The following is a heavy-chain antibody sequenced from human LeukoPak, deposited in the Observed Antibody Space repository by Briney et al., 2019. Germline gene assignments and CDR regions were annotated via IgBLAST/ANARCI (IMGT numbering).Heavy chain of an antibody. CDR1: GYTFTSYG. CDR2: ISANNGNT. V-gene: IGHV1-18*01. J-gene: IGHJ4*02. Sequence: GASVKVSCKTSGYTFTSYGISWVRQAPGQGLEWMGWISANNGNTNYVQKLQGRVTMTTDTSTSTVYMELRSLRSDDTAVYYCMRGGRDYFDYWGQGTLVTVSS. D-gene: IGHD3-10*01. CDR3: MRGGRDYFDY.